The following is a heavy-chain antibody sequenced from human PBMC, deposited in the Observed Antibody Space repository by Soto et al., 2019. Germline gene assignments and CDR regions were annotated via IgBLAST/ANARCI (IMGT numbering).Heavy chain of an antibody. CDR3: TTDDPINKN. CDR2: IKSKTDGGTT. CDR1: VFTFSNAW. Sequence: PWWSLRLSCSASVFTFSNAWMSWCRQAPGKGLEWVGRIKSKTDGGTTDYAAPVKGRFTISRDDSKNTLFLQMNSLKTEDTAVYYCTTDDPINKNWGQGTLVTVSS. V-gene: IGHV3-15*01. J-gene: IGHJ4*02.